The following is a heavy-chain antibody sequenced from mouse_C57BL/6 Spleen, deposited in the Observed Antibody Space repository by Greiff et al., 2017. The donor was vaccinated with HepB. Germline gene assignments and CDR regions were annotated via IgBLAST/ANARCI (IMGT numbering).Heavy chain of an antibody. J-gene: IGHJ2*01. V-gene: IGHV1-15*01. D-gene: IGHD1-1*01. CDR1: GYTFTDYE. Sequence: QVQLQQSGAELVRPGASVTLSCKASGYTFTDYEMHWVKQTPVHGLEWIGAIDPETGGTAYNQKFKGKAILTADKSSSTAYMELRSLTSEDSAVYYCTRSHYYGRSYGYDFDYWGQGTTLTVSS. CDR2: IDPETGGT. CDR3: TRSHYYGRSYGYDFDY.